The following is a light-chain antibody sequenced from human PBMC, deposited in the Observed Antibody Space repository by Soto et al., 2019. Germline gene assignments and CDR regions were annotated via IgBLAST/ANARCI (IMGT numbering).Light chain of an antibody. CDR1: QSLLHSNGYNY. Sequence: DIVMTQSPLSLPVTPGEPASISCRSSQSLLHSNGYNYLDWYLQKPGQSPQLLFYLCSNRASGVPDRFSGSGSGTDFTLKISRGEAEDVGVYYCMQALQTPLTFGGGTKVEIK. J-gene: IGKJ4*01. CDR2: LCS. V-gene: IGKV2-28*01. CDR3: MQALQTPLT.